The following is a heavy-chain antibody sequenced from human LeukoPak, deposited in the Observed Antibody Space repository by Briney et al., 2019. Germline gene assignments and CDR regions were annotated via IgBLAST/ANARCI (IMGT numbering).Heavy chain of an antibody. Sequence: PGGSLRLSCAASGFTFSSYSMNWVRQAPGKGLEWVSSISSSSSYIYYADSVKGRFTISRDNAKNSLYLQMNSLRAEDTAVYYCANSLRYDSSGYYGHWGQGTLVTVSS. CDR3: ANSLRYDSSGYYGH. V-gene: IGHV3-21*01. J-gene: IGHJ4*02. CDR1: GFTFSSYS. CDR2: ISSSSSYI. D-gene: IGHD3-22*01.